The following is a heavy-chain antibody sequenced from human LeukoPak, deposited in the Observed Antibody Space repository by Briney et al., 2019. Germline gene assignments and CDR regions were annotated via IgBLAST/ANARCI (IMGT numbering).Heavy chain of an antibody. V-gene: IGHV4-59*01. J-gene: IGHJ5*02. D-gene: IGHD3/OR15-3a*01. CDR3: ASGLEVGWFDP. CDR1: GGSISSYS. Sequence: SETLSLTCTVSGGSISSYSWSWIRQPPGKGLEWIGYIYYSGGTNYNPSLKSRVTISVDTSKNQFSLKLTSVTAADTAVYYCASGLEVGWFDPWGQGTLVTVSS. CDR2: IYYSGGT.